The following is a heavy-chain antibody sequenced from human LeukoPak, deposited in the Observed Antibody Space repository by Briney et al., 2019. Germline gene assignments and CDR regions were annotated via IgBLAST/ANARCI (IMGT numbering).Heavy chain of an antibody. J-gene: IGHJ4*02. V-gene: IGHV3-23*01. CDR3: AKGFQEGSFFFDY. Sequence: GGSLRLSCAASGFTFSSYAMSWVRQASGKGLEWVSAISGSGGSTYYADSVKGRFTISRDNSKNTLYLQMNSLRAEDTAVYYCAKGFQEGSFFFDYWGQGTLVTVSS. CDR1: GFTFSSYA. CDR2: ISGSGGST. D-gene: IGHD3-3*01.